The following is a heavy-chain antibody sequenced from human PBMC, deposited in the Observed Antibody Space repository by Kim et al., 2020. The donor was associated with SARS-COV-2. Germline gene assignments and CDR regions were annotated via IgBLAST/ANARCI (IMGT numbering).Heavy chain of an antibody. CDR1: GGSISSYY. CDR3: ARRSTSGYYWFDY. D-gene: IGHD5-12*01. V-gene: IGHV4-59*08. J-gene: IGHJ4*02. CDR2: ISNTGNT. Sequence: SETLSLTCTVSGGSISSYYWSWIRQPPGKGVEWVGYISNTGNTNYSPSLRGRATISVDTSKNHFSLKLNSVTAADTAVYFCARRSTSGYYWFDYWGQGTL.